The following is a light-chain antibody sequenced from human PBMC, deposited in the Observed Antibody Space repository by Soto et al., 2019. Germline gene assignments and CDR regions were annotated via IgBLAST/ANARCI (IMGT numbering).Light chain of an antibody. CDR3: QQYGISPTWT. Sequence: EVVLTQSPGALSLSPGERATLSCRASQRIAVTYLAWYQQKPGQPPRLLIYGASNRVTGIPDRFSGSGSGTDFTLTISRLEPEDFAVYFCQQYGISPTWTFGQGTKGESK. CDR2: GAS. J-gene: IGKJ1*01. CDR1: QRIAVTY. V-gene: IGKV3-20*01.